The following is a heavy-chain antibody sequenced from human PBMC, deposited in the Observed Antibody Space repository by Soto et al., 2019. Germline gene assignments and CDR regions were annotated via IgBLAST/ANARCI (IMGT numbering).Heavy chain of an antibody. V-gene: IGHV4-39*01. Sequence: PSETLSLTCTASGGSITSSIHFWGWFRHPPGKGLEWIGTIYFTGNTYYTPSLKSRLTMSIDTSKNEFSLRLNSVTAADTAVYYCARHDAVPTLQNAMGVWGQAKTATVXS. CDR1: GGSITSSIHF. D-gene: IGHD2-21*01. J-gene: IGHJ6*01. CDR3: ARHDAVPTLQNAMGV. CDR2: IYFTGNT.